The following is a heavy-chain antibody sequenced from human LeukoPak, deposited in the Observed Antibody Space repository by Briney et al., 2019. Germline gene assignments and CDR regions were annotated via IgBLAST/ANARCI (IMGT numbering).Heavy chain of an antibody. V-gene: IGHV3-30*04. CDR1: GFSFTNYS. J-gene: IGHJ3*02. Sequence: GGSLRLSCAASGFSFTNYSVHWVRQAPGKGLEWVALISDDGSNKYYADSVKGRFTISGDNAKNTLYLQMSSLRSEDTAVYYCARTYGSSADAFDIWGQGTMVTVSS. D-gene: IGHD6-6*01. CDR2: ISDDGSNK. CDR3: ARTYGSSADAFDI.